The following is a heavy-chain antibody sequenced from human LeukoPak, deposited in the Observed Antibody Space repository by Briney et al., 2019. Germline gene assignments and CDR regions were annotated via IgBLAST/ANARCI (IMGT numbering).Heavy chain of an antibody. CDR3: ARPAYCDGTICGYWLDP. V-gene: IGHV1-18*01. J-gene: IGHJ5*02. CDR2: ISAYKGNI. CDR1: GYSFTRYG. Sequence: GASVKVSCKASGYSFTRYGISWVRQAPGQGLEWMGWISAYKGNINYAQKFQGRVTMTADTSTSTAYMELRSLRSDDTAVYFCARPAYCDGTICGYWLDPWGPGTLVTVSS. D-gene: IGHD2-21*01.